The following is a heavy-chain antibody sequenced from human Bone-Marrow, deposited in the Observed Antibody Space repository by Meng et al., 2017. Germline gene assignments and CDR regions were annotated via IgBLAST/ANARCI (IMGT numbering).Heavy chain of an antibody. D-gene: IGHD1-26*01. V-gene: IGHV3-74*01. CDR1: GFPISTYW. CDR3: AAAWELLPPGY. J-gene: IGHJ4*02. CDR2: TSRDGSDT. Sequence: EVQIVESGGGLVQPGGSLRLSCVAPGFPISTYWLHWVRQAPGKGLVWVSRTSRDGSDTVYADSVKGRFTMSRDNAKNTLYLQMNSLRAEDTAVYYCAAAWELLPPGYWGQGTLVTVSS.